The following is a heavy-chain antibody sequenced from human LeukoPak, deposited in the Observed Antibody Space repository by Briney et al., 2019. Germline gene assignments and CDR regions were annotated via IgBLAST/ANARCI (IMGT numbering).Heavy chain of an antibody. V-gene: IGHV3-30-3*01. CDR1: GFTFSSYA. CDR2: ISYDGSNK. Sequence: PGRSLRLSCAASGFTFSSYAMHWVRQAPGKGLEWVAVISYDGSNKYYADSVKGRFTISRDNSKNTLYLQMNSLRAEDTAVYYCARSFSPFYGMDVWGQGTTVTVSS. CDR3: ARSFSPFYGMDV. D-gene: IGHD3-10*01. J-gene: IGHJ6*02.